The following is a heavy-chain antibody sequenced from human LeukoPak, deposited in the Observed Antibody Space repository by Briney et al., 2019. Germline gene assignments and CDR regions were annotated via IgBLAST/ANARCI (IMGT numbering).Heavy chain of an antibody. J-gene: IGHJ6*02. CDR1: GYTFTSYG. D-gene: IGHD3-9*01. CDR2: ISAYNGNT. V-gene: IGHV1-18*01. CDR3: ARGPGFDWLLSPPYYYYGMDV. Sequence: ASVKVSCKASGYTFTSYGISWVRQAPGQGLAWMGWISAYNGNTNYAQKLQGRVTMTTDTSTSTAYMELSRLRSDDTAVYYCARGPGFDWLLSPPYYYYGMDVWGQGTTVTVSS.